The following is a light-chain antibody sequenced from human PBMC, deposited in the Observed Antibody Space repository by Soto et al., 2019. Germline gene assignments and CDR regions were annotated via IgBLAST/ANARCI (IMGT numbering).Light chain of an antibody. CDR2: TTS. CDR3: HQYASSQWT. J-gene: IGKJ1*01. V-gene: IGKV3-20*01. CDR1: QSVGTSW. Sequence: EIVLTQSPGTLSLSPGERVTLSCRASQSVGTSWLAWYQQKPGQSPRLLIYTTSSSATGIPDRFSGSGSETDFALTISRLEPEDSAVYYCHQYASSQWTFGQGTKVEIK.